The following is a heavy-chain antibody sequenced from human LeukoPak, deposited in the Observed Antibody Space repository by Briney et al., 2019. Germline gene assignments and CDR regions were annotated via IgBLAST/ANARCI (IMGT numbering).Heavy chain of an antibody. D-gene: IGHD3-10*01. Sequence: GSLRLSCAASGFTFSSYSMNWVRQAPGKGLEWVSYISSDSRTIYYADSVKGRFTISRDNAKNSLYLQMKSLRDEDTAVYYCARYGSGTSYITNYFDYWGQGTLVTVSS. J-gene: IGHJ4*02. CDR3: ARYGSGTSYITNYFDY. CDR2: ISSDSRTI. CDR1: GFTFSSYS. V-gene: IGHV3-48*02.